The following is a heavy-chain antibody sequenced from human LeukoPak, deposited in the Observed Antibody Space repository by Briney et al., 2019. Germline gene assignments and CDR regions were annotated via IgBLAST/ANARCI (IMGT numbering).Heavy chain of an antibody. CDR2: ISGSGGST. Sequence: PGGSLRLSCAASGFTFSSYAMSWVRQAPGKGLEWVSAISGSGGSTYYADSVKGRFTISRDNSKDTLYLQMNSLRAEDTAVYYCAKSGYSSGWHVIDYWGQGTLVTVSS. CDR1: GFTFSSYA. CDR3: AKSGYSSGWHVIDY. D-gene: IGHD6-19*01. J-gene: IGHJ4*02. V-gene: IGHV3-23*01.